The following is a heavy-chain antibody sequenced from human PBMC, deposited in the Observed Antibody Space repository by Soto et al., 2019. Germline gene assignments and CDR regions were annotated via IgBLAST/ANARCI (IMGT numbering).Heavy chain of an antibody. CDR3: ARDGKGGAAAGTRYDY. D-gene: IGHD6-13*01. J-gene: IGHJ4*02. V-gene: IGHV4-4*02. CDR1: GGSISSSNW. Sequence: PSETLSLTCAVSGGSISSSNWWSWVRQPPGKGLEWIGEIYHSGSTNYNPFLKSRVTISVDKSKNQFSLKLSSVTAADTAVYYCARDGKGGAAAGTRYDYWGQGTLVTVSS. CDR2: IYHSGST.